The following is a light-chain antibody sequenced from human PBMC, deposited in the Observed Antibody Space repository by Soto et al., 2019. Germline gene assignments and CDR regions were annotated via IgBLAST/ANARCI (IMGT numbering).Light chain of an antibody. Sequence: DIQMTQSPLSLSASVGDRVSITCRASQSISTFLNWYQQTPGRAPKLLIYAATTLQRGVPSRFVGTGPGTDFTLTISSLQPEDFATYFCQQSYSAPPAFGQGTKVDI. V-gene: IGKV1-39*01. CDR1: QSISTF. J-gene: IGKJ1*01. CDR3: QQSYSAPPA. CDR2: AAT.